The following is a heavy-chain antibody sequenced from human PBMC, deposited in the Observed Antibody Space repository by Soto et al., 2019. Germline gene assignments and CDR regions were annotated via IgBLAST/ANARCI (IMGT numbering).Heavy chain of an antibody. CDR2: IKQDESDK. CDR1: GFRFRDYW. Sequence: GGSLRLSCAVSGFRFRDYWMSWVRQAPGKGLEWVANIKQDESDKYYADSGKGRFTISRDNAKNSLYLQMNSLRAEDTAVYYCASLRLGELSFPGWGQGTLVTVSS. CDR3: ASLRLGELSFPG. D-gene: IGHD3-16*02. V-gene: IGHV3-7*01. J-gene: IGHJ4*02.